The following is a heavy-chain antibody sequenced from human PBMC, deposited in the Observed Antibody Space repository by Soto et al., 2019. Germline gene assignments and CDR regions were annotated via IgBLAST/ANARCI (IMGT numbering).Heavy chain of an antibody. D-gene: IGHD2-2*02. V-gene: IGHV3-74*01. CDR3: EREQNTDFFDY. Sequence: GGSLRLSCAASGSTFSSYWMHWVRQAPGKGQVWVSRINSDGSSTSYADSVKGRFTISRDNAKNTLYLQMNSLRAEDTAVYYCEREQNTDFFDYWGQGTLVTVSS. CDR1: GSTFSSYW. CDR2: INSDGSST. J-gene: IGHJ4*02.